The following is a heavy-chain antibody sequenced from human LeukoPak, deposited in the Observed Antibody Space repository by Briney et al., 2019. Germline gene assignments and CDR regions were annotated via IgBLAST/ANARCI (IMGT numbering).Heavy chain of an antibody. CDR1: GFTVSSNY. CDR2: IYSGGST. Sequence: PGGSLRLSCAASGFTVSSNYMSWGRQAPGKGLEWVSVIYSGGSTYYADSVKGRSTISRDNSKNTLYLQMNSLRAEDTAVYYCARDSSGYYLPAFDIWGQGTMVTVSS. CDR3: ARDSSGYYLPAFDI. V-gene: IGHV3-53*01. J-gene: IGHJ3*02. D-gene: IGHD3-22*01.